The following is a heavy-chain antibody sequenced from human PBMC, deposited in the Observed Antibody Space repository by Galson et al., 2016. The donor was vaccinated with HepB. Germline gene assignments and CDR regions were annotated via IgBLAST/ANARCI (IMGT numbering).Heavy chain of an antibody. CDR1: GFTFSLYS. CDR3: ARGERGSYNSGYFDY. Sequence: SLRLSCAASGFTFSLYSMNWVRQAPGKELEWVSYISSYSSTTHYADSVKGRFTISRDNAKNSLYLQMNSLRDEDTAVYYCARGERGSYNSGYFDYWGQGNLVTVSS. D-gene: IGHD1-26*01. J-gene: IGHJ4*02. CDR2: ISSYSSTT. V-gene: IGHV3-48*02.